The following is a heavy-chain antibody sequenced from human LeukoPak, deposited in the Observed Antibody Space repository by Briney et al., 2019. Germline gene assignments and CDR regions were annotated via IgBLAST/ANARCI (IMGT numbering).Heavy chain of an antibody. CDR1: GYSFTSYW. D-gene: IGHD3-10*01. V-gene: IGHV5-51*01. Sequence: GESLKISCKGSGYSFTSYWIGWVRQMPGKGLEWMGIIYPGDSDTRYSPSFQGQVTISADKSISTAYLQWSSLKASDTAMYYCARQPEGYYYGSGSYYPPHFDYWGQGTLVTVSS. CDR2: IYPGDSDT. J-gene: IGHJ4*02. CDR3: ARQPEGYYYGSGSYYPPHFDY.